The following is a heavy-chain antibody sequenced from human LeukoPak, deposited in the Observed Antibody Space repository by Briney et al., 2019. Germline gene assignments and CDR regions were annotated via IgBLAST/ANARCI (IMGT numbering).Heavy chain of an antibody. J-gene: IGHJ4*02. CDR2: IYYSGST. D-gene: IGHD3-9*01. CDR3: ARMPDILTGLDS. CDR1: GGSISSYY. V-gene: IGHV4-59*12. Sequence: SETLSLTCTVSGGSISSYYWSWIRQPPGKGLEWIGYIYYSGSTNYNPSLKSRVTISVDTSKNQFSLKLTSVTAADTAVYYCARMPDILTGLDSWGQGTLVTVSS.